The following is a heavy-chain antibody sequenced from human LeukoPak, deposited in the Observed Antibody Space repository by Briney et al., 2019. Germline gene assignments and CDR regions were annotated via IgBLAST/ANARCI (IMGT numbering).Heavy chain of an antibody. CDR3: AGRHDILTGYYPFDY. V-gene: IGHV4-34*01. CDR1: GGSFSGYY. J-gene: IGHJ4*02. Sequence: SETLSLTCAVYGGSFSGYYWSWIRQPPGEGLEWIGEINHSGSTNYNPSLKSRVTISVDTSKNQFSLKLSSVTAADTAVYYCAGRHDILTGYYPFDYWGQGTLVTVSS. CDR2: INHSGST. D-gene: IGHD3-9*01.